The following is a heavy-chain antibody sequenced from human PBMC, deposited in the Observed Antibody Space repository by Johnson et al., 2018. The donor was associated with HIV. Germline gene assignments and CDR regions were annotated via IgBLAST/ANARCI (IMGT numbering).Heavy chain of an antibody. CDR2: ISYDGSNK. V-gene: IGHV3-30*04. CDR3: VRDRGTMLLDGAFDI. J-gene: IGHJ3*02. Sequence: QVQLVESGGGVVQPGRSLRLSCAASGFTFSSYAMHWVRQAPGKGLEWVAVISYDGSNKYHADSVKGRFTISRDNSKNTLYLQMNSLRAEDTAVYYCVRDRGTMLLDGAFDIWGQGTMVTVSS. CDR1: GFTFSSYA. D-gene: IGHD3-10*01.